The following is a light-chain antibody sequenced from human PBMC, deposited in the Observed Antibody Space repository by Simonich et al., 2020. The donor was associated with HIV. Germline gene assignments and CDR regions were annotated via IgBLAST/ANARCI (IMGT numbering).Light chain of an antibody. CDR3: QQYDSWPYT. V-gene: IGKV4-1*01. Sequence: DIVMTQSPDSLAVSLGERATINCKSSQSVLYSSNNKNYLVWYQQKPGQPPKLLIYWASTRESGVPDRFSGSGSGTDFTLTISSMQSEDVAVFYCQQYDSWPYTFGQGTKLEIK. J-gene: IGKJ2*01. CDR1: QSVLYSSNNKNY. CDR2: WAS.